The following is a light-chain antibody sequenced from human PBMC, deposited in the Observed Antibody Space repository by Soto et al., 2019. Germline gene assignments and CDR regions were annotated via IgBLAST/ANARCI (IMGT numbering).Light chain of an antibody. CDR1: QSVTSGY. CDR2: GAS. Sequence: IVLTQSPGTLSVSPGERATLSCRASQSVTSGYLAWYQQQPNQAPRLLIYGASYRATGIPDRFSGGGSGTDFTLTISRLEPEDFAVYYCQHYSSSPPAITFGQGTRLEIK. J-gene: IGKJ5*01. CDR3: QHYSSSPPAIT. V-gene: IGKV3-20*01.